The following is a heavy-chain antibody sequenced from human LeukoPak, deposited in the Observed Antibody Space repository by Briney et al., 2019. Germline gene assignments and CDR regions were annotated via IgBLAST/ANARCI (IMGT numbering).Heavy chain of an antibody. CDR3: AARGTGYGDYHARFDP. CDR1: GYTFTSYA. V-gene: IGHV7-4-1*02. Sequence: ASVKVSCKASGYTFTSYAMNWVRQAPGQGLEWMGWINTNTGNPTYAQGFTGWFVFSLDTSVSTAYLQISSLKAEDTAVYYCAARGTGYGDYHARFDPWGQGTLVTVSS. D-gene: IGHD4-17*01. CDR2: INTNTGNP. J-gene: IGHJ5*02.